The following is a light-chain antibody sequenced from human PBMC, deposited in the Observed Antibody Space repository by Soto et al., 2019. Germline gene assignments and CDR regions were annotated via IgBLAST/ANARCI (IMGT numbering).Light chain of an antibody. V-gene: IGKV3-20*01. CDR3: QHYGSSPLVT. CDR2: GAS. J-gene: IGKJ5*01. CDR1: QSVSSSY. Sequence: EIVLTQSPGTLSLSPGERATLSCRASQSVSSSYLAWYQQKPGQAPRLLIYGASSRATGIPDRFSGSVSGTDFTLTISRLEPEDFAVYYWQHYGSSPLVTFGQGTRLEIK.